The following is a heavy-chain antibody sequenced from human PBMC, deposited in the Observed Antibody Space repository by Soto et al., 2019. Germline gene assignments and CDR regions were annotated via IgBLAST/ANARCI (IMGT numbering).Heavy chain of an antibody. D-gene: IGHD1-20*01. CDR1: GGSFSGYY. V-gene: IGHV4-34*01. CDR3: ARSGGIYYYYYMDV. J-gene: IGHJ6*03. Sequence: PSETLSLTCAVYGGSFSGYYLSWIRQPPGKGLEWIGEINHSGSTNYNPSLKSRVTISVDTSKNQFSLKLSSVTAADTAVYYCARSGGIYYYYYMDVWGKGTTVTVSS. CDR2: INHSGST.